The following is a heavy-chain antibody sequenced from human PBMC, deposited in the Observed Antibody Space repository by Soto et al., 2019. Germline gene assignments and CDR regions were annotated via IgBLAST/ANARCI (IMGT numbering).Heavy chain of an antibody. Sequence: HPGGSLRLSCAASGFTFSTYAMGWVRQAPGKGLEWVSAISGSGGSTYYADSVKGRFTISRDNSKNTLYLQMNSLRAEDTAVYYCAKGPDYGDYYFDYWGQGTLVTVSS. CDR1: GFTFSTYA. V-gene: IGHV3-23*01. CDR2: ISGSGGST. CDR3: AKGPDYGDYYFDY. J-gene: IGHJ4*02. D-gene: IGHD4-17*01.